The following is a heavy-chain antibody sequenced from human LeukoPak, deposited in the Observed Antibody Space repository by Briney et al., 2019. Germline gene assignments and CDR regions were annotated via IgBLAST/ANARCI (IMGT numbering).Heavy chain of an antibody. V-gene: IGHV3-21*01. Sequence: GGSLRLSCVASGFTFSSYSMNWVRQAPGKGLEWVSSISSSSSYKYYTDSVKGRFTISRDNAKNSLYLQMNSRRAEDTAVYYCARSAAGTYYWGQGTLVTVSS. J-gene: IGHJ4*02. D-gene: IGHD1-1*01. CDR3: ARSAAGTYY. CDR1: GFTFSSYS. CDR2: ISSSSSYK.